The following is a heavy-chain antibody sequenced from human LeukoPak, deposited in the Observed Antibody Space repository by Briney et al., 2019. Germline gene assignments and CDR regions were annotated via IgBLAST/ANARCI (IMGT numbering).Heavy chain of an antibody. CDR1: GGTFSSYA. Sequence: ASVKVSCKASGGTFSSYAISWVRQAPGQGLEWMGGIIPIFGTANYAQKFQGRVTITTDESTSTAYMELSSLRSEDTVVYYCVTGFQYGLRGVPYFYYLHVWGKGTAVTVS. CDR3: VTGFQYGLRGVPYFYYLHV. J-gene: IGHJ6*03. CDR2: IIPIFGTA. V-gene: IGHV1-69*05. D-gene: IGHD3-10*01.